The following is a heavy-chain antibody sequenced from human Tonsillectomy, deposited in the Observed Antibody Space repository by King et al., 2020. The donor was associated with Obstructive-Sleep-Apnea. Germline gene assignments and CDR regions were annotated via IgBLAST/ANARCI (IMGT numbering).Heavy chain of an antibody. J-gene: IGHJ6*02. CDR2: ISYDGNNE. CDR3: AKDPELWFGSMDV. CDR1: EFSFNTYA. D-gene: IGHD3-10*01. V-gene: IGHV3-30*18. Sequence: VQLVESGGGVVQPGRSLRLSCAASEFSFNTYAMHWVRQAPGKGLEWVAVISYDGNNESYADSAKGRFTISRDNSKNTLYLQMNSLRAEDTAVYYCAKDPELWFGSMDVWGQGTTVTVSS.